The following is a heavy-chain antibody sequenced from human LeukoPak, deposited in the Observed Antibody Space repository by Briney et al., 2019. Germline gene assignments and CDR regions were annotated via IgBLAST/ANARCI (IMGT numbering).Heavy chain of an antibody. CDR1: GFTVSSNH. V-gene: IGHV3-66*01. D-gene: IGHD2-2*01. CDR2: IYSGGST. CDR3: ARAGTSPNYYYYGMDV. J-gene: IGHJ6*02. Sequence: GGSLRLSCAASGFTVSSNHMSWVRQAPGKGLEWVSVIYSGGSTYYADSVKGRFTISRDNSKNTLYLQMNSLRAEDTAVYYCARAGTSPNYYYYGMDVWGQGTTVTVSS.